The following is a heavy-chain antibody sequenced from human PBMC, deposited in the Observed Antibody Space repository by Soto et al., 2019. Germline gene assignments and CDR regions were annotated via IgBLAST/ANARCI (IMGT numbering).Heavy chain of an antibody. CDR2: ISGSGGST. J-gene: IGHJ6*02. CDR3: AKGVVPAATYYYGMDV. Sequence: PGGSLRLSCAASGFTFSSYAMSWVRQAPGKGLEWVSAISGSGGSTYYADSVKGRFTISRDNSKNTLYLQMSSLRAEDTAVYYCAKGVVPAATYYYGMDVWGQGTTVTVSS. CDR1: GFTFSSYA. D-gene: IGHD2-2*01. V-gene: IGHV3-23*01.